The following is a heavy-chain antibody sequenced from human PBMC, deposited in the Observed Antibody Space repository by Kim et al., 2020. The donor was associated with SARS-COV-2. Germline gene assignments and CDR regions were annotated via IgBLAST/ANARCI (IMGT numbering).Heavy chain of an antibody. D-gene: IGHD3-16*01. CDR3: VPPRLGCFDP. J-gene: IGHJ5*02. Sequence: TIDHACSVKGRFTISRDNVKNSLYLQMNSLRDEDTAVYYCVPPRLGCFDPWGQGTLVTVSS. V-gene: IGHV3-48*02. CDR2: TI.